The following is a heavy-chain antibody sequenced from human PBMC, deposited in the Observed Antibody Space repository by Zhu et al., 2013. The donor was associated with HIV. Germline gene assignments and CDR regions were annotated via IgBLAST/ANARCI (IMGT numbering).Heavy chain of an antibody. CDR2: IIPIFGTA. Sequence: QVQLVQSGAEVKKPGSSVKVSCKASGGTFSSYAISWVRQAPGQGLEWMGGIIPIFGTANYAQKFQGRVTITADKSTSTAYMELSSLRSEDTAVYYCANTNYDFGSGYNYWYFDLWGRGTLVTVSS. V-gene: IGHV1-69*06. D-gene: IGHD3-3*01. CDR1: GGTFSSYA. J-gene: IGHJ2*01. CDR3: ANTNYDFGSGYNYWYFDL.